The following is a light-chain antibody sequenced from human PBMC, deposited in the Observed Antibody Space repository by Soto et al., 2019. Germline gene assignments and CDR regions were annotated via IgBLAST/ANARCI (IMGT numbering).Light chain of an antibody. CDR3: SSFSSSSTFVL. CDR2: DVS. Sequence: QSALTQPASVSGSPGQSITISCTGSSGDVGGYNYVSWYQQYPGQAPKLLIYDVSNRPSGVSYRFSGSKSGNTASLTISGLQTEDEGDYYCSSFSSSSTFVLFGGGTKLTVL. CDR1: SGDVGGYNY. J-gene: IGLJ2*01. V-gene: IGLV2-14*01.